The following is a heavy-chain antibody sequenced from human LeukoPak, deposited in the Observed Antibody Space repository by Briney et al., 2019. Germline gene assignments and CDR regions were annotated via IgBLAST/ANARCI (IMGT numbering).Heavy chain of an antibody. Sequence: SETLSLTCAVYGGSFSGYYWSWIRQPPGKGLEWIGEINHSGSTNYNPSLKSRVTISVDTSKNQFSLKLSSVTAADTAVYYCARQLETIDAFDIWGQGTMVTVSS. V-gene: IGHV4-34*01. J-gene: IGHJ3*02. CDR1: GGSFSGYY. CDR2: INHSGST. D-gene: IGHD3-3*01. CDR3: ARQLETIDAFDI.